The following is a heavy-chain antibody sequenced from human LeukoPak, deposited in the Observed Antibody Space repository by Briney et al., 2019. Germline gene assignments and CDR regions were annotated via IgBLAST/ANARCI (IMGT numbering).Heavy chain of an antibody. Sequence: SETLSLTCAVSSGSISSYYWSWIRQPPGRGLEWIGSIHYSGSTSYNSSLKSRVTISVDTSKNQFPLKLSSVTPADTAVYYCARQVYSSSWSYYFDYWGQGILVTVSA. CDR3: ARQVYSSSWSYYFDY. V-gene: IGHV4-59*01. CDR2: IHYSGST. CDR1: SGSISSYY. J-gene: IGHJ4*02. D-gene: IGHD6-13*01.